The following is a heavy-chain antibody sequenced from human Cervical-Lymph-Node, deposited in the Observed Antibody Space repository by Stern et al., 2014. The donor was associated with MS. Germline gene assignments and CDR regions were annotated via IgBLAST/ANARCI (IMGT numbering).Heavy chain of an antibody. CDR2: IIPMFGTT. D-gene: IGHD3-22*01. V-gene: IGHV1-69*01. CDR1: GGTFSSYA. CDR3: ARRDYYDSSGYYGDAFDI. J-gene: IGHJ3*02. Sequence: QVQLVQSEAEVKKPGSSVKVSCKASGGTFSSYAITWVRQAPGRGLEWMGEIIPMFGTTKYAQKFQGSVTIIADGSTTTAYMELSSLRSEDTAVYYCARRDYYDSSGYYGDAFDIWGQGTMVTVSS.